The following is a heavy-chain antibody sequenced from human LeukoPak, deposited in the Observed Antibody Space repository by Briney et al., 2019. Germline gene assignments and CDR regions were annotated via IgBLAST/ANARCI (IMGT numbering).Heavy chain of an antibody. CDR3: ARDPSGYFNY. J-gene: IGHJ4*02. V-gene: IGHV4-59*01. CDR2: IYNSGST. D-gene: IGHD3-22*01. CDR1: GGSFSGYY. Sequence: SETLSLTCAVYGGSFSGYYWSWIRQPPGKGLEWIGYIYNSGSTNYNPSLKSRVTISVDTSKNQFSLKLSSMTAADTAVYYCARDPSGYFNYWGQGTLATVSS.